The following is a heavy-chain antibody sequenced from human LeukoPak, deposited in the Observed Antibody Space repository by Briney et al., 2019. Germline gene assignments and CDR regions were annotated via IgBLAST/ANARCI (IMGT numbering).Heavy chain of an antibody. Sequence: GGSLRLSCEVSGFIFRNYGMHWVRRTPGKGLEWVAFIRSDGSDKYYADSVKGRFTISKDTSKNKLYLQMNGLRAEDTAPYYCVKDEDWGFGSWGQGTPVTVSS. CDR2: IRSDGSDK. D-gene: IGHD7-27*01. CDR3: VKDEDWGFGS. CDR1: GFIFRNYG. V-gene: IGHV3-30*02. J-gene: IGHJ4*02.